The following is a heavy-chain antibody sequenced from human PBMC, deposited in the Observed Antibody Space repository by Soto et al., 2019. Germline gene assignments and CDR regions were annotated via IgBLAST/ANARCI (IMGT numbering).Heavy chain of an antibody. CDR2: IWSDGTKT. Sequence: QVQLVESGGGVVQPGRSLRLSCAASGFTFSSSVMHWVRQAPGRGLEWVAVIWSDGTKTYYADSVTGRFTISRDNSLNTVYLQMSSLRAEDTAVYYCAREVLWGGYHYALDVWGQGTTVTVSS. CDR1: GFTFSSSV. J-gene: IGHJ6*02. V-gene: IGHV3-33*01. D-gene: IGHD3-3*01. CDR3: AREVLWGGYHYALDV.